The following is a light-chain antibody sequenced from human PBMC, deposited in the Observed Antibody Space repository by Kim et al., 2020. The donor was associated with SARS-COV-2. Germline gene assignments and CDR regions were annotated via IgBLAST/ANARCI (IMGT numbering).Light chain of an antibody. J-gene: IGKJ3*01. CDR2: DGS. CDR3: QQDGNLPFT. CDR1: QDISHS. V-gene: IGKV1-33*01. Sequence: DIQMSQSPSSLSASVGDRVTITCQASQDISHSLNWYQQKPGKAPNLLIYDGSSLETGVPSRFSGGGSGTDFTLTISSLQPEDFATYFCQQDGNLPFTFGPGTKVDIK.